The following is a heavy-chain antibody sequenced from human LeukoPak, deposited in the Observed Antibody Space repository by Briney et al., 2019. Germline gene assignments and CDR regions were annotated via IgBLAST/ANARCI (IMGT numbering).Heavy chain of an antibody. V-gene: IGHV3-43*02. J-gene: IGHJ4*02. CDR1: GFTFDDYG. D-gene: IGHD3-16*01. CDR2: TRGDGTST. Sequence: GGSLRLSCAASGFTFDDYGMHWVRQAPGKGLEWVSLTRGDGTSTNYADSVKGRFTVSIDASRNPPYLQMNSLTTEDPAFYYCAKGGGDNFLTYFAYWGQRILVTV. CDR3: AKGGGDNFLTYFAY.